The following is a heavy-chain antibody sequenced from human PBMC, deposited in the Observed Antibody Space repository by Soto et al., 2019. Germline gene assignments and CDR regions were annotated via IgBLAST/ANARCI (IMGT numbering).Heavy chain of an antibody. V-gene: IGHV4-34*01. J-gene: IGHJ5*02. CDR3: ARGESDQLLRWGNWFDP. Sequence: SETLSLTCAVYGGSFSGYYWSWIRQPPGKGLEWIGEINHSGSTNYNPSLKSRVTISVDTSKNQFSLKLSSVTAADTAVYYCARGESDQLLRWGNWFDPWGQGTLVTVSS. CDR2: INHSGST. CDR1: GGSFSGYY. D-gene: IGHD2-2*01.